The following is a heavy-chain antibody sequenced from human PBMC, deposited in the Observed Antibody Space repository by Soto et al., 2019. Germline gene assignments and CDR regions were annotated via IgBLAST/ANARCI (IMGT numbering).Heavy chain of an antibody. V-gene: IGHV4-59*08. CDR1: GGSISSYY. CDR2: IYYSGST. Sequence: SETLSLTCTVSGGSISSYYWSWIRQPPGKGLEWIGYIYYSGSTNYNPSLKSRVTISVDTSKNQFSQKLSSVTAADTAVYYCARHRRSFRYCSGGSCYEPFDAFDIWGQGTMVTVSS. J-gene: IGHJ3*02. CDR3: ARHRRSFRYCSGGSCYEPFDAFDI. D-gene: IGHD2-15*01.